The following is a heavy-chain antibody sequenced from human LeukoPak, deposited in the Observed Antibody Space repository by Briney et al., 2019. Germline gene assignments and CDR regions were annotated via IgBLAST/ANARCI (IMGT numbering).Heavy chain of an antibody. D-gene: IGHD6-19*01. CDR1: GFTFSSYA. V-gene: IGHV3-23*01. Sequence: GGSLRLSCAASGFTFSSYAMSWVRQAPGQGLEWVSAISGSGGTTYYADSVKGRFTISRDNSKNTLYLQMSSLRAEDTAVYYCAEGDRSSGWFWGQGTLVTVSS. CDR2: ISGSGGTT. J-gene: IGHJ4*02. CDR3: AEGDRSSGWF.